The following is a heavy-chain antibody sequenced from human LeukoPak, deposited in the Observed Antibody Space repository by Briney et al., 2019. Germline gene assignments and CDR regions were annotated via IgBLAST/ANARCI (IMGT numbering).Heavy chain of an antibody. J-gene: IGHJ4*02. D-gene: IGHD3-10*01. Sequence: GGSLRLSCAASGFTFSSYGMSWVRQAPGKGLEWVSGVSGGGDSTYYADSVKGRFTVSRDNSKNTLYLQMNSLRAEDTAVYYCARGGYYPGYWGQGTLVTVSS. CDR2: VSGGGDST. CDR3: ARGGYYPGY. V-gene: IGHV3-23*01. CDR1: GFTFSSYG.